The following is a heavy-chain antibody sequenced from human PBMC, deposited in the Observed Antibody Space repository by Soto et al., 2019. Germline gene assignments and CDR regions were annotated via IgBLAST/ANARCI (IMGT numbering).Heavy chain of an antibody. CDR1: GYTFTGYY. CDR3: ARAHRGSTPIATVTRGFDY. J-gene: IGHJ4*02. Sequence: QVKLVQSGAEVKKPGASVKVSCKASGYTFTGYYMHWVRQAPGQGLEWMGWINPNSGGTNYAQKFQGRVTMTRDTSISTAYMELSRLRSDDTAVYYCARAHRGSTPIATVTRGFDYWGQGTLVTVSS. D-gene: IGHD4-17*01. CDR2: INPNSGGT. V-gene: IGHV1-2*02.